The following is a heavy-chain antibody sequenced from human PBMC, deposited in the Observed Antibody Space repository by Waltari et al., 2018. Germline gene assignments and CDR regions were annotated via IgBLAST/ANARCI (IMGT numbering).Heavy chain of an antibody. J-gene: IGHJ4*02. CDR2: IYYSGST. CDR3: ARGLITIFGVVGYYFDY. Sequence: QVQLQESGPGLVKPSETLSLTCTVSGGSISSYYWSWIRQPPGKGLEWIGYIYYSGSTNYNPSLKSRVTISVDTSKNQFSLKLSSVTAADTAVYYCARGLITIFGVVGYYFDYWGQGTLVTVSS. D-gene: IGHD3-3*01. CDR1: GGSISSYY. V-gene: IGHV4-59*01.